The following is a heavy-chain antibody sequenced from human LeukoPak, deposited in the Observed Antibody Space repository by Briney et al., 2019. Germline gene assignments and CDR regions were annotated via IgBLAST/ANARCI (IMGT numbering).Heavy chain of an antibody. D-gene: IGHD6-6*01. CDR1: GGSLSGYY. V-gene: IGHV4-34*01. CDR3: ARAGIAARPGYYYMDV. J-gene: IGHJ6*03. Sequence: PSETLSLTCAVYGGSLSGYYWSWIRQPPGKGLEWIGEINHSGSTNYNPSLKSRVTISVDTSKNQFSLKLSSVTAADTAVYYCARAGIAARPGYYYMDVWGKGTTVTVSS. CDR2: INHSGST.